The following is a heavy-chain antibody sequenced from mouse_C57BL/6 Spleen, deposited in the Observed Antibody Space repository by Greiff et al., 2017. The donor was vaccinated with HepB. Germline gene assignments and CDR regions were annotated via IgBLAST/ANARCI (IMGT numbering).Heavy chain of an antibody. Sequence: DVHLVESGGGLVKPGGSLKLSCAASGFTFSDYGMHWVRQAPEKGLEWVAYISSGSSTIYYADTVKGRFTISRDNAKNTLFLQMTSLRSEDTAMYYCARGGVMINSWFAYWGQGTLVTVSA. J-gene: IGHJ3*01. CDR1: GFTFSDYG. V-gene: IGHV5-17*01. D-gene: IGHD2-4*01. CDR3: ARGGVMINSWFAY. CDR2: ISSGSSTI.